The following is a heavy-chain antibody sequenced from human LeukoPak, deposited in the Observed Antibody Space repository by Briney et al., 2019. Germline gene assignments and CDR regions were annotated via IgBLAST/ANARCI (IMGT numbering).Heavy chain of an antibody. J-gene: IGHJ4*02. V-gene: IGHV3-9*01. CDR3: VRDNPRQQGFAY. Sequence: GGSLRLSCAASGFTFDDYAMHWVRQAPGKGLEWVSGISWNSGSIGYADSVKGRFTVSRDNAKNSLYLQMDSLRAEDTALYYCVRDNPRQQGFAYWGQGTLVTVSS. CDR1: GFTFDDYA. D-gene: IGHD6-13*01. CDR2: ISWNSGSI.